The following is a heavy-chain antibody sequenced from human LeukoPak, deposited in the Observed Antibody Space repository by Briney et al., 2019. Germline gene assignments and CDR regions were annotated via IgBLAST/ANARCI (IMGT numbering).Heavy chain of an antibody. Sequence: PSQTLSLTCAVSGGSISSGGYSWSWLRQPPGKGLEWIGYIYHSGSTYYNPSLKSRVTISVDRSKNQFSLKLSSVTAADTAVYYCARDRGYSGYDLDYWGQGTLVTVSS. J-gene: IGHJ4*02. V-gene: IGHV4-30-2*01. CDR3: ARDRGYSGYDLDY. CDR1: GGSISSGGYS. CDR2: IYHSGST. D-gene: IGHD5-12*01.